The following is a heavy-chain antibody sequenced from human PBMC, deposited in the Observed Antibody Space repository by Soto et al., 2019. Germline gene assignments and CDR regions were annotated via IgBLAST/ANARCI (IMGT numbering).Heavy chain of an antibody. Sequence: SVKVSCKASGGTFSSYAISWVRQAPGQGLEWMGGIIPIFGTANYAQKFQGRVTITADESTSTAYMELSSLRSEDTAVYYCARGYYYDSSGYYGARSGYYFDYWGQGTLVTVSS. CDR3: ARGYYYDSSGYYGARSGYYFDY. J-gene: IGHJ4*02. CDR2: IIPIFGTA. D-gene: IGHD3-22*01. CDR1: GGTFSSYA. V-gene: IGHV1-69*13.